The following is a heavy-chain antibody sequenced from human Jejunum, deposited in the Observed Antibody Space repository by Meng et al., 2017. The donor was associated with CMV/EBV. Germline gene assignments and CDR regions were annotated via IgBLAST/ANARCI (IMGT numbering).Heavy chain of an antibody. J-gene: IGHJ5*02. CDR1: VYTFSTYT. Sequence: VQVLQSGSELKKSGASVKLSCKASVYTFSTYTKKWVRQAQGRGLEWMGWISTNTGTPTYTQGFTGRFVFSLDTSVSTAYLQISSLKAEDTAVYYCARGGNFDPWGQGTLVTVFS. CDR2: ISTNTGTP. CDR3: ARGGNFDP. D-gene: IGHD2/OR15-2a*01. V-gene: IGHV7-4-1*02.